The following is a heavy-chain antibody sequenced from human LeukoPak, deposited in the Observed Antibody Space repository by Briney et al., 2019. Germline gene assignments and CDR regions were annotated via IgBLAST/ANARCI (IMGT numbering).Heavy chain of an antibody. J-gene: IGHJ4*02. CDR3: ARDLGAAVATGFDY. CDR1: GGTFSSYA. V-gene: IGHV1-69*06. Sequence: SVKVSCKASGGTFSSYAISWVRQAPGQGLEWMGGIIPIFGTANYAQKFQGRVTITADKSTGTAYMELSSLRSEDTAVYYCARDLGAAVATGFDYWGQGTLVTVSS. D-gene: IGHD6-19*01. CDR2: IIPIFGTA.